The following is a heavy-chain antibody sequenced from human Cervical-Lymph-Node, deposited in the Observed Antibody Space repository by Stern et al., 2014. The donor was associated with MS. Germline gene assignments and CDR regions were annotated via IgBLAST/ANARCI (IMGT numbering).Heavy chain of an antibody. CDR1: GYHFIDHA. V-gene: IGHV1-3*01. D-gene: IGHD4-11*01. CDR2: INGGPGTT. J-gene: IGHJ4*02. CDR3: ARQPDYSDFLDF. Sequence: QDQLVQSGAEVKKPGASMTISCKTSGYHFIDHAIHWVRQAPGQRLEWMGWINGGPGTTKYSQKFQGRVSFTRDKAASAAYMDLSSLSPDDTAVYYCARQPDYSDFLDFWGQGTLVTVSS.